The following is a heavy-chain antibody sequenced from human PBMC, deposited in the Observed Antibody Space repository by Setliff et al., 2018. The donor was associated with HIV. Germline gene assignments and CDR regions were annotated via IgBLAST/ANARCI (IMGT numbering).Heavy chain of an antibody. CDR3: ARDRSKYGTGSSAYNWFDP. CDR1: GGSIRSGGYY. J-gene: IGHJ5*02. CDR2: IYYSGSS. V-gene: IGHV4-31*03. D-gene: IGHD3-16*01. Sequence: PSETLSLTCTVSGGSIRSGGYYWNWIRQHPGKGLEWIGYIYYSGSSYYNPSLKSRFPISIDTSKNQFSLKMSSVTTADAAVCHCARDRSKYGTGSSAYNWFDPWGLGTLVTAPQ.